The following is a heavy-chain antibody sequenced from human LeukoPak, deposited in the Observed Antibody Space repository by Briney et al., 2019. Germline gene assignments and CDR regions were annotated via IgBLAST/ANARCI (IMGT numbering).Heavy chain of an antibody. V-gene: IGHV3-15*01. J-gene: IGHJ4*02. Sequence: GGSLRLSCAASGFTFSNAWMSWVRQAPGKGLEWVGRFKSKTDGGTTDYAAPVTGRFTISRDDSKNTLYLQMNSLKTEDTAVYYCTTNFTGYDFWSGYRYFDYWGQGTLVTVSS. CDR1: GFTFSNAW. CDR3: TTNFTGYDFWSGYRYFDY. CDR2: FKSKTDGGTT. D-gene: IGHD3-3*01.